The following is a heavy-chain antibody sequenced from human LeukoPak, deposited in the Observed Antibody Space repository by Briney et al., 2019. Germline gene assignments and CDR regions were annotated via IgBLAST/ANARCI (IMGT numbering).Heavy chain of an antibody. Sequence: SEALSLTCTVSGDSISSGDYYWSWLRQPAGKGLEWLGRISSSGSTNYNPSLKSRVTISVDTSKNQFSLKLSSVTAADTAVYFCARGPYSYDSSGAFDIWGQGTMVTVSS. J-gene: IGHJ3*02. CDR2: ISSSGST. D-gene: IGHD3-22*01. CDR1: GDSISSGDYY. CDR3: ARGPYSYDSSGAFDI. V-gene: IGHV4-61*02.